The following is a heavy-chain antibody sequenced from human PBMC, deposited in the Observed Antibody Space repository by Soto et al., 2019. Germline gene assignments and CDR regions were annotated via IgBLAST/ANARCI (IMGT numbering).Heavy chain of an antibody. V-gene: IGHV1-24*01. D-gene: IGHD2-8*02. CDR3: ATVRGVGKYWFDT. J-gene: IGHJ5*02. Sequence: ASVKVSCKVSGYSLTELSIHWVRQAPGKGLEWMGGFDPKDGKVVYAQTLAARVTMTEDTATDTVYMELESLTSEDTAVYHCATVRGVGKYWFDTWGPGVLVTVSS. CDR2: FDPKDGKV. CDR1: GYSLTELS.